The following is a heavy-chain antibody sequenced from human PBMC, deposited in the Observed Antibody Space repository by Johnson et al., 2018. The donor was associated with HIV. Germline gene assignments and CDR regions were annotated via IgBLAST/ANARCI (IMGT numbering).Heavy chain of an antibody. CDR2: ISYDGSNQ. Sequence: VQLVESGGGVVQPGRSLRLSCAASGFTFSSYGMHWVRQAPGKVLEWVAVISYDGSNQYYADSLKCRFTISRDNSKNTMYLQINSLRAEATAVYYCAKGHSSSWSRGAFDIWGQGTMVTVSS. CDR3: AKGHSSSWSRGAFDI. V-gene: IGHV3-30*18. D-gene: IGHD6-13*01. CDR1: GFTFSSYG. J-gene: IGHJ3*02.